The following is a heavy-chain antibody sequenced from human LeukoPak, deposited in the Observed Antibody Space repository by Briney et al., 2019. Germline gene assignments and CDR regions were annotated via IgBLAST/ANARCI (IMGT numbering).Heavy chain of an antibody. CDR2: ISYDGSNK. Sequence: GGSLRLSCAASGFTFSSYAMHWVRQAPGKGLEWVAVISYDGSNKYYADSVKGRFTISRDNSKNTLYLQMNSLRAEDTAVYYCAKDAGQRANNWYYFDYWGQGTLVTVSS. J-gene: IGHJ4*02. CDR3: AKDAGQRANNWYYFDY. D-gene: IGHD1-1*01. V-gene: IGHV3-30*04. CDR1: GFTFSSYA.